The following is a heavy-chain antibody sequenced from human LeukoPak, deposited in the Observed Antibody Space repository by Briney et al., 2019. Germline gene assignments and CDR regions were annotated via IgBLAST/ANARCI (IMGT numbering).Heavy chain of an antibody. CDR1: GFTVSRNY. CDR3: ARDCRFTDYGSGNSDYFDY. J-gene: IGHJ4*02. D-gene: IGHD3-10*01. CDR2: IYSGGGT. Sequence: GGSLRLSCAASGFTVSRNYMSWVRQAPGKGLEWVSVIYSGGGTYYADSVRGRFTISRDNSKNTVYLQMNCLRAEDTAVYYCARDCRFTDYGSGNSDYFDYWGQGTLVTVSS. V-gene: IGHV3-66*01.